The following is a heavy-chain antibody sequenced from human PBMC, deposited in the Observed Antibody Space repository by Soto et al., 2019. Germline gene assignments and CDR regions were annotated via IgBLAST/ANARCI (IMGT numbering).Heavy chain of an antibody. CDR1: GGSISSGDYY. V-gene: IGHV4-30-4*01. D-gene: IGHD3-3*01. Sequence: SETLSLTCTVSGGSISSGDYYWSWLRQPPGKGLEWIGYIYYSGGTHYNPSLKSRVTISLDTSKNQFSLRLLSVTDADTAVYYCARGQRFSDWFDPWGQGTLVTVSS. J-gene: IGHJ5*02. CDR2: IYYSGGT. CDR3: ARGQRFSDWFDP.